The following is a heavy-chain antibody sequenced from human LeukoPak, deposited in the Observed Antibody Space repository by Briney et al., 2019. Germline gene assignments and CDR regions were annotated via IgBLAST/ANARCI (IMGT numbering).Heavy chain of an antibody. CDR3: ARDRGDYYDSSGYYDL. CDR1: GGSISSYY. D-gene: IGHD3-22*01. CDR2: IYYSGST. Sequence: KPSETLSLTCTVSGGSISSYYWSWIRQPPGKGLEWIGYIYYSGSTNYNPSLKSRVTISVDTSKNQFSLKLSSVTAADTAVYYCARDRGDYYDSSGYYDLWGQGTLVTVSS. J-gene: IGHJ4*02. V-gene: IGHV4-59*01.